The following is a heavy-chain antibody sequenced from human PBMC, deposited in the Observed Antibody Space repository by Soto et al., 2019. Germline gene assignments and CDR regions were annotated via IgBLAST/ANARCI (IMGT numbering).Heavy chain of an antibody. CDR2: ISAYNGNT. V-gene: IGHV1-18*01. D-gene: IGHD2-8*01. CDR3: ARDRKRYCTNGVCYGVGPLAYCGGDSPLLYWFFDL. Sequence: XSGKVACKASGYSLTSYGIVWVRQAPGQGLEWMGWISAYNGNTSYAQKLQGRVTMTTDTSTSTAYMELRSLRSDDTAVYYCARDRKRYCTNGVCYGVGPLAYCGGDSPLLYWFFDLCGRRTLVTVSS. J-gene: IGHJ2*01. CDR1: GYSLTSYG.